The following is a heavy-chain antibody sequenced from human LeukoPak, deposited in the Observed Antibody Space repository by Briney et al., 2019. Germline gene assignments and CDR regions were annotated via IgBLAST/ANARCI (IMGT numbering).Heavy chain of an antibody. CDR3: ARGCSSTTCYLLDY. CDR1: GYTFTDYS. CDR2: ISGYNGNT. V-gene: IGHV1-18*01. D-gene: IGHD2-2*01. Sequence: SVKVSCKASGYTFTDYSIGWVRQAPGQGLEWMGWISGYNGNTNYAQNLQGRVTMTTDTSTSTAYMELRSLRSVDTAFYYCARGCSSTTCYLLDYWGQGTLVTVSS. J-gene: IGHJ4*02.